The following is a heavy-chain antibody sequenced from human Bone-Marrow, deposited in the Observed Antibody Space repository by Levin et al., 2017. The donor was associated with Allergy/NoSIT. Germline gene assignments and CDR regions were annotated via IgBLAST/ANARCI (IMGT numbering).Heavy chain of an antibody. CDR3: ARGYYHDRGSWNS. J-gene: IGHJ5*02. CDR2: ISYNGDDV. V-gene: IGHV3-9*01. D-gene: IGHD3-10*02. CDR1: GFSIENYA. Sequence: SLKISCRASGFSIENYAMHWVRLAPGKGLEWVSGISYNGDDVAFGDSVRGRFTISRDNAKNSLFLQMNGLRVDDTALYFCARGYYHDRGSWNSWGQGTLVTVSS.